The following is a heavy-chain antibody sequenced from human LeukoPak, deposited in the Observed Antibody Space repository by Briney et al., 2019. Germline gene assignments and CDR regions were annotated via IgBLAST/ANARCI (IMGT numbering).Heavy chain of an antibody. V-gene: IGHV4-39*07. J-gene: IGHJ4*02. CDR3: VRGFNYAFDY. CDR1: GGSIISSSYY. D-gene: IGHD4-11*01. Sequence: SETLSLTCSVSGGSIISSSYYWGWIRQPPGKGLEWIGSISYGGISYYNPPLKSRVTISVDMSRNQFSLKLSSVTAADTAVYYCVRGFNYAFDYWGQGPLVTVSS. CDR2: ISYGGIS.